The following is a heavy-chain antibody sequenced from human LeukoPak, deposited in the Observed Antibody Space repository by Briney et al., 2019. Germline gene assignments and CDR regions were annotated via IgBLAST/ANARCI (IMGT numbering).Heavy chain of an antibody. V-gene: IGHV3-7*01. CDR2: IQQDGSEK. CDR1: GFIFSKCW. J-gene: IGHJ6*03. D-gene: IGHD5-18*01. Sequence: GGSLRLSCAASGFIFSKCWMNWVRQAPGKGLEWVANIQQDGSEKHYVDSVEGRFIISRDNAKNSLYLHMNSLRAEDAADYYCARCGVTAVSGTNYYYSMDVWGKGTAVTVSS. CDR3: ARCGVTAVSGTNYYYSMDV.